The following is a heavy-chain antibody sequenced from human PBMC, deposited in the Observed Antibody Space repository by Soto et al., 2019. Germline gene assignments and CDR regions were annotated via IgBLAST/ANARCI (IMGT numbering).Heavy chain of an antibody. CDR2: IKQDGSEK. Sequence: GGSLRLSCAASGFTFSSYWMSWVRQAPWKGLEWVANIKQDGSEKYYVDSVKGRFTISRDNAKNSLYLQMNSLRAEDTAVYYCARDWADPYYYYGMDVWGQGTTVTVSS. CDR1: GFTFSSYW. CDR3: ARDWADPYYYYGMDV. V-gene: IGHV3-7*05. J-gene: IGHJ6*02. D-gene: IGHD3-16*01.